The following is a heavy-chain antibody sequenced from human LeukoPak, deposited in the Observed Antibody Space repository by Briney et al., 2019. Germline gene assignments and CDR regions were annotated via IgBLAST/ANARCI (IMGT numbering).Heavy chain of an antibody. CDR3: VRGYTYNSDYFDY. Sequence: GGSLRLSCAASGFSFRLYEMNWVRQAPGRGLEWVSYISSTGSTIYYADSVKGRFTISRDNAKNSLDVQMNSLRAEDTAVYYCVRGYTYNSDYFDYWGQGALVTVSS. J-gene: IGHJ4*02. CDR2: ISSTGSTI. V-gene: IGHV3-48*03. D-gene: IGHD5-18*01. CDR1: GFSFRLYE.